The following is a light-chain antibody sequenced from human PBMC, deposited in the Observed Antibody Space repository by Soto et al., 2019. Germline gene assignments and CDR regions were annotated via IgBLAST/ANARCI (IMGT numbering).Light chain of an antibody. J-gene: IGLJ1*01. CDR3: AAWDDSLNGRV. CDR1: SSNIGSNT. V-gene: IGLV1-44*01. CDR2: SNN. Sequence: QPVLTQPPSASATPGQRVTISCSGSSSNIGSNTVNWYQQLPGTAPKLLIYSNNQRPSGVPDRFSGYKSGTSASLAISGLQSEDEADYYCAAWDDSLNGRVFGTGTKLTVL.